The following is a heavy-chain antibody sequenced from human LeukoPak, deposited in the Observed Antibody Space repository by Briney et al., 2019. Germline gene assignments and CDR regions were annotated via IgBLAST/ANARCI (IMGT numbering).Heavy chain of an antibody. D-gene: IGHD3-10*01. CDR1: GGSFSGYY. V-gene: IGHV4-34*01. CDR3: ARGPYGIVDY. J-gene: IGHJ4*02. Sequence: SETLSLTCAVSGGSFSGYYWSWIRQPPGKGLEWIGEINHSGRTNYNPSLKSRVTISVDTSKNQFSLKLSSVTAADTAVYYCARGPYGIVDYWGQGTLVTVSS. CDR2: INHSGRT.